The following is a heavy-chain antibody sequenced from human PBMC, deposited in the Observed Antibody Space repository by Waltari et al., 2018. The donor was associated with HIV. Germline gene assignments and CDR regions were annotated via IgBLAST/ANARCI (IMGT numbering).Heavy chain of an antibody. CDR3: TKDRVGTTCFDY. CDR1: GFTFASYA. CDR2: ISERRSST. J-gene: IGHJ4*02. V-gene: IGHV3-23*01. D-gene: IGHD1-26*01. Sequence: EVQLLESGGGLAQPGGSLRLPCPASGFTFASYAMTWVRQGPGKGLDWVSSISERRSSTWYADSVKGRFTISRDNSRNTLFLQMNSLKAEDTAVYYCTKDRVGTTCFDYWGQGTLVTVSS.